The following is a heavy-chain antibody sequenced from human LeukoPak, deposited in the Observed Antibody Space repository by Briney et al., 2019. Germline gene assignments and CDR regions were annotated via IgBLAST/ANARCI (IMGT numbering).Heavy chain of an antibody. CDR3: ARAASGFDY. J-gene: IGHJ4*02. V-gene: IGHV4-61*02. CDR1: GGSISSGSYY. Sequence: SETLSLTCTVSGGSISSGSYYWSWIRQPAGKGLEWIGRIYTSGSTNYNPSLKRRVTISVDTSKNQFSLKLSSVTAADTAVYYCARAASGFDYWGQGTLVTVSS. CDR2: IYTSGST. D-gene: IGHD6-25*01.